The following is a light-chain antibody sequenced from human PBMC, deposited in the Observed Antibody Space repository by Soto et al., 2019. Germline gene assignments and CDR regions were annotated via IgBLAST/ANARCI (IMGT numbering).Light chain of an antibody. J-gene: IGKJ2*01. Sequence: EIVMTQSPATLSVSPGERATLSCRASQSVSSNLAWYQHKPAQAPTRLIYGAATRATGIPARFSGSGSGTEFTLTIISLKSEDSAVYYCQQYNNWPPKQYTFGQGTKLEIK. CDR1: QSVSSN. CDR3: QQYNNWPPKQYT. CDR2: GAA. V-gene: IGKV3-15*01.